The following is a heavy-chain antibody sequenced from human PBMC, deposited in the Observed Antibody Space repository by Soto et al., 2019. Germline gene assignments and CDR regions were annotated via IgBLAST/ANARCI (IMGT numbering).Heavy chain of an antibody. CDR1: GFIFSNSA. V-gene: IGHV3-23*01. CDR2: IGSSGAGT. D-gene: IGHD4-4*01. J-gene: IGHJ6*03. CDR3: TKTSIDDYNEGNSYYYYMDV. Sequence: EVQLLESGGGLVQPGGSLRLSCEASGFIFSNSALSWVRQAPGKGLEWVSLIGSSGAGTYYADSVKGRFTVSRDNSKNTLYLHMNSLRAEDTAVYYCTKTSIDDYNEGNSYYYYMDVWGKGTTVTASS.